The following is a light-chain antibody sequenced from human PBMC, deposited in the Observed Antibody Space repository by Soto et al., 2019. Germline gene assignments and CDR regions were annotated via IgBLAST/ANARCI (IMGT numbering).Light chain of an antibody. CDR1: QSISGY. CDR2: AAS. V-gene: IGKV1-39*01. Sequence: DIQMTQSPSSLSASVGDRVTITCRTSQSISGYLNWYQQNPGKAPKLLIYAASTLQSGVPSRFSGSGSGTDFTLTISSLQPADFATYYCQQTYSFPGTFGQGTKLEI. CDR3: QQTYSFPGT. J-gene: IGKJ2*02.